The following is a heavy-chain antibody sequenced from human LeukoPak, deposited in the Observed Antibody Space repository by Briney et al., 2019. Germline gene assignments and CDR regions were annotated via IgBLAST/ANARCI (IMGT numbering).Heavy chain of an antibody. J-gene: IGHJ6*02. Sequence: PGGSLRLSCAASGFTFSSYAMHWVRQAPGKGLEYVSAISSNGGSTYYANSVKGRFTISRDNSKNTLYLQMGSLRAEDMAVYYCATYPTQYGMDVWGQGTMVTVSS. CDR1: GFTFSSYA. CDR2: ISSNGGST. D-gene: IGHD2-2*02. V-gene: IGHV3-64*01. CDR3: ATYPTQYGMDV.